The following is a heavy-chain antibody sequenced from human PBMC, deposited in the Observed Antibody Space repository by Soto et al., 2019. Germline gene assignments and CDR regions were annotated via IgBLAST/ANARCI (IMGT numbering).Heavy chain of an antibody. J-gene: IGHJ1*01. CDR3: ARGPYHIVVVTATMAEYFQH. Sequence: ASVKVSCKASGYTFTGYCIHWVRQAPGQGLEWMGWINPNSGGTNYAQKFQGWVTMTRDTSISTAYMELSRLRSDDTAVYYCARGPYHIVVVTATMAEYFQHWGQGTLVTVSS. CDR2: INPNSGGT. V-gene: IGHV1-2*04. D-gene: IGHD2-21*02. CDR1: GYTFTGYC.